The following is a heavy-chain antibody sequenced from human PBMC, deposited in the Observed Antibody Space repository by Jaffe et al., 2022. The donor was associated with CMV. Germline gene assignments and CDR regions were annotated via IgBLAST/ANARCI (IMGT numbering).Heavy chain of an antibody. CDR2: ISVYTHNT. J-gene: IGHJ6*04. D-gene: IGHD6-19*01. Sequence: QDQLVQSGGEVKKPGASVTVSCKASNHKFITYGITWVRQAPGQGLEWIGWISVYTHNTSYPLNLKDRISMRVEASATTVHLQLRDLKYDDTAVYYCVSGDLIGMDVWGGGTTVTVSS. CDR1: NHKFITYG. CDR3: VSGDLIGMDV. V-gene: IGHV1-18*01.